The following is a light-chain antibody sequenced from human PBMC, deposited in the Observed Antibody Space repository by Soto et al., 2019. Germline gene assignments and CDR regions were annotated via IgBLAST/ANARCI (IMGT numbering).Light chain of an antibody. CDR3: CSYAATNTWL. CDR2: EGS. Sequence: QSVLTQPASVSGSPGQSITISCIGTKSNVGSYKYVSWYQQHPGKAPKLVIYEGSERPSGVSNRFSGSKSGNTASLTISGLQAEDEADYYCCSYAATNTWLFGGGTKLTVL. V-gene: IGLV2-23*01. CDR1: KSNVGSYKY. J-gene: IGLJ3*02.